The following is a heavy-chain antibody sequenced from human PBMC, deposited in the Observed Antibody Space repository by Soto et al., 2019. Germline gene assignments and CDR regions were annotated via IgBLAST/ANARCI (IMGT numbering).Heavy chain of an antibody. CDR1: GFTFSNYW. J-gene: IGHJ6*03. V-gene: IGHV3-74*01. CDR2: ISSSGSNI. D-gene: IGHD2-2*01. CDR3: AGYSGGDCSSTSCRLYYYYYYMDV. Sequence: GGSLRLSCAASGFTFSNYWMHWIRQAPGRGLLWVSRISSSGSNIYYADSVKGRFTISRDNAKNQFSLKLSSVTAADTAVYYCAGYSGGDCSSTSCRLYYYYYYMDVWGKGTTVTVSS.